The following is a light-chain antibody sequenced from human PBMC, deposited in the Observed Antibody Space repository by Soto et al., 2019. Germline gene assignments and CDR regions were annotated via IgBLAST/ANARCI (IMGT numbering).Light chain of an antibody. CDR3: SSYTSSSTALYGV. J-gene: IGLJ3*02. CDR2: DVS. CDR1: SSDVGGYNY. V-gene: IGLV2-14*01. Sequence: QSALTQPASVSGSPGQSITISCTGTSSDVGGYNYVSWYQQHPGKAPKLMIYDVSNRPSGVSNRFSGSKSGNTASLTISGLQAEDEADYYCSSYTSSSTALYGVFGGGTKLTVL.